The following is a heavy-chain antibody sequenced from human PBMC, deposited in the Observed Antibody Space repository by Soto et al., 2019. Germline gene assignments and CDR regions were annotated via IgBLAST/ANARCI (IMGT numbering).Heavy chain of an antibody. D-gene: IGHD3-9*01. CDR2: IIPILGIA. V-gene: IGHV1-69*04. Sequence: SVKVSCKASGGTFSSYTISWVRQAPGQGLEWMGRIIPILGIANYAQKFQGRVTITADKSTSTAYMELSSLRSEDTAVYYCAREVTDYDILTGYYNEIRRHFDYWGQG. CDR1: GGTFSSYT. CDR3: AREVTDYDILTGYYNEIRRHFDY. J-gene: IGHJ4*02.